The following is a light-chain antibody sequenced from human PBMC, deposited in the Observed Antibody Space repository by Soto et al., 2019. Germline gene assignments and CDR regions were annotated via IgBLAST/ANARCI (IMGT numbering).Light chain of an antibody. CDR3: QQYNNWPLT. CDR1: QNVNTN. J-gene: IGKJ4*01. Sequence: EVVMTQSPATLSVSPGDRATLSCRASQNVNTNLAWYQQQPGQAPRLLIFGASTWATGIPARFSGSGSGTEFTLTISSLQPEDFAVYYCQQYNNWPLTFGGGT. CDR2: GAS. V-gene: IGKV3-15*01.